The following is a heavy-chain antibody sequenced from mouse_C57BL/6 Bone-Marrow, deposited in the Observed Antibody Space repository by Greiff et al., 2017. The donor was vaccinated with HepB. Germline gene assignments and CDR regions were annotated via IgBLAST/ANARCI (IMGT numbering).Heavy chain of an antibody. CDR2: IRLKSDNYAT. D-gene: IGHD1-1*01. CDR1: GFTFSNYW. CDR3: TDYYGSSGFDY. Sequence: EVKLVESGGGLVQPGGSMKLSCVASGFTFSNYWMNWVRQSPEKGLEWVAQIRLKSDNYATHYAESVKGRFTISRDDSKSSVYLQMNNLRAEDTGIYYCTDYYGSSGFDYWGQGTTLTVSS. V-gene: IGHV6-3*01. J-gene: IGHJ2*01.